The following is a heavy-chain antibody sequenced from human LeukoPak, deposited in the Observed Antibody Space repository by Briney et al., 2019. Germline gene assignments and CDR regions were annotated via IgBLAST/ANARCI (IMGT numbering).Heavy chain of an antibody. D-gene: IGHD2-15*01. CDR3: ARADGRSYYGMDV. Sequence: PSETLSLTCTVSGGSINSGVYYWSWIRQHPGKGLEWIGYIYYSGSTYYNPSLKSRVTISVDTSKNRFSLKLSSVTAADTAVYYCARADGRSYYGMDVWGQGTTVTVSS. CDR2: IYYSGST. V-gene: IGHV4-31*03. CDR1: GGSINSGVYY. J-gene: IGHJ6*02.